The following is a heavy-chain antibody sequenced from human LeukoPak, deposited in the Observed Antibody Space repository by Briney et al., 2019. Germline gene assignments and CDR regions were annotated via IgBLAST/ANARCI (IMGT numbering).Heavy chain of an antibody. D-gene: IGHD2/OR15-2a*01. V-gene: IGHV1-69*13. J-gene: IGHJ6*02. Sequence: GASVKVSCKASGGTFSSYAISWVRQAPGQGLEWMGGIIPIFATANYAQKFQGRVTITADESTSTAYMELSSPRSEDTAVYYCARYSMRNTDYYYYGMDVWGQGTTVTVSS. CDR3: ARYSMRNTDYYYYGMDV. CDR2: IIPIFATA. CDR1: GGTFSSYA.